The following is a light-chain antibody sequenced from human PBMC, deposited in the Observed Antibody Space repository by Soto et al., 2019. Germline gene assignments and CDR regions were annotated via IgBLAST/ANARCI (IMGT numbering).Light chain of an antibody. V-gene: IGKV3-20*01. CDR3: QQYGSSPWT. CDR1: QSVSINF. CDR2: GAS. Sequence: EIVLTQSPGTLSLSPGERATLSCRASQSVSINFLAWYQQKPGQAPRLLIYGASSRATGIPDRFSGSGSGTDFTLTISRLEPEDFAVYYCQQYGSSPWTFGQGTKMELK. J-gene: IGKJ1*01.